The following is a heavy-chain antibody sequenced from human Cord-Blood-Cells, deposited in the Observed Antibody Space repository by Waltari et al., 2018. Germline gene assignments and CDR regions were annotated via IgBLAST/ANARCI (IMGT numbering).Heavy chain of an antibody. Sequence: QVQLQQWGAGLLKPSETLSLTCAVYGGSFSGYYWSWIRQPPGKGLEWIGEINHSGSTNSNPARNGRVTISVDTSKNQFSLKLSSVTAADTAVYYCARVVPTYCSSTSCYRIYWYFDLWGRGTLVTVSS. CDR3: ARVVPTYCSSTSCYRIYWYFDL. V-gene: IGHV4-34*01. CDR1: GGSFSGYY. D-gene: IGHD2-2*01. CDR2: INHSGST. J-gene: IGHJ2*01.